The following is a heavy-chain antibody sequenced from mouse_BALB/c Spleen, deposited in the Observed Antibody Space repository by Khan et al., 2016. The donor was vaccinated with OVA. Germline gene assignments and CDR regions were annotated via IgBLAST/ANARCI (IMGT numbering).Heavy chain of an antibody. CDR2: INPDNAGT. D-gene: IGHD4-1*01. CDR3: AREASSWDFSFPY. CDR1: GYTFTNYV. J-gene: IGHJ3*01. Sequence: VQLQQSGPELVEPGASVKMSCKASGYTFTNYVIHWVKQKPGQGLEWIGYINPDNAGTRYNEKFKGKATLTSDISSTSAYMELLSLTSGDSAVYYCAREASSWDFSFPYWGQGTLVTVSA. V-gene: IGHV1S136*01.